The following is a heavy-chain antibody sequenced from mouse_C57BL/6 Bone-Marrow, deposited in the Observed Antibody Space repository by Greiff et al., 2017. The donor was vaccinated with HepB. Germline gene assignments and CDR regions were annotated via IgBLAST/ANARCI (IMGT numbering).Heavy chain of an antibody. CDR1: GYTFTSYW. CDR2: IYPGSGST. V-gene: IGHV1-55*01. Sequence: QVQLQQPGAELVKPGASVKMSCKASGYTFTSYWITWVKQRPGQGLEWIGDIYPGSGSTNYNEKFKSKATLTVDTSSSTAYMLLSSLTSEDSAVYYCARSPLRLSYFDYWGQGTTLTVSS. CDR3: ARSPLRLSYFDY. J-gene: IGHJ2*01.